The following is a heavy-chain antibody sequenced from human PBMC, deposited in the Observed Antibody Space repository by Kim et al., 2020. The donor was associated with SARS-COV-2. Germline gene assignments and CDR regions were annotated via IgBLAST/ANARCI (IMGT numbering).Heavy chain of an antibody. D-gene: IGHD3-22*01. CDR3: ARLYDSSDYYTGLDY. Sequence: SETLSLTCTVSGGSISSSSYYWGWIRQPPGKGLEWIGSIYYSGSTYYSLSLKSRVTISVDTSKNQFSLKLSSVTAADTAVFYCARLYDSSDYYTGLDYWGQGTLVTVSS. V-gene: IGHV4-39*01. CDR1: GGSISSSSYY. CDR2: IYYSGST. J-gene: IGHJ4*02.